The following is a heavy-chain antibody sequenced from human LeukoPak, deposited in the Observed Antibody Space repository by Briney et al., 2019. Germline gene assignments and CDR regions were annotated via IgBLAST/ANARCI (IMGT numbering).Heavy chain of an antibody. Sequence: ASVKVSCKASGGTFSSYAISWVRQAPGQGLEWMGGIIPIFGTANYAQKFQGRVTITADESTSTAYMELSSLRSGDTAVYYCARASPGMVGATRSPFDYWGQGTLVTVSS. J-gene: IGHJ4*02. V-gene: IGHV1-69*13. CDR1: GGTFSSYA. CDR3: ARASPGMVGATRSPFDY. D-gene: IGHD1-26*01. CDR2: IIPIFGTA.